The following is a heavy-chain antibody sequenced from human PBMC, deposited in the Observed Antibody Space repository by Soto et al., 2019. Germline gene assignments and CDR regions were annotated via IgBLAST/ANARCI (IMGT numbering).Heavy chain of an antibody. CDR2: ISGSGGNK. J-gene: IGHJ4*02. Sequence: EVQVLESGGGLVQPGGSLRLSCAASGFTFSNYGMSWVRQAPGKGLEWVSYISGSGGNKYYADSLKGRFTISRDNSKNTLYLQTDSLRAEDTAFYYCAKSDCSGGSCYFPFDCWGQGTLVTVSS. D-gene: IGHD2-15*01. CDR1: GFTFSNYG. V-gene: IGHV3-23*01. CDR3: AKSDCSGGSCYFPFDC.